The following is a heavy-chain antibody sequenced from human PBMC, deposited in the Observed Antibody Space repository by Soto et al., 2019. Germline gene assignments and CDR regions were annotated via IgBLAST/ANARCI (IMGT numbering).Heavy chain of an antibody. D-gene: IGHD3-22*01. CDR1: GFTFSSYG. CDR2: ISYDGSNK. J-gene: IGHJ4*02. Sequence: QVQLVESGGGVVQPGRSLRLSCAASGFTFSSYGMHWVRQAPGKGLEWVAVISYDGSNKYYADSVKGRFTISRDNSKNTLYLQMNSLRAEDTAVYYCAKPRGDYYDSSGYRYYFDYWGQGTLVTVSS. V-gene: IGHV3-30*18. CDR3: AKPRGDYYDSSGYRYYFDY.